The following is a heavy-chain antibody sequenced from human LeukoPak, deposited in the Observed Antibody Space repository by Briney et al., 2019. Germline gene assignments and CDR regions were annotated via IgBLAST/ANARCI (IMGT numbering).Heavy chain of an antibody. Sequence: PSQTLSLTCTVSGGSMSSYYWSWIRQPPGKGLEWIGYIYYSGSTKYNLSLKSRVTISVDTSKNQFSLKLSSVTAADTAVYYCARGARAGYNLEPFDYWGQGTLVTVSS. CDR1: GGSMSSYY. CDR2: IYYSGST. CDR3: ARGARAGYNLEPFDY. V-gene: IGHV4-59*08. J-gene: IGHJ4*02. D-gene: IGHD5-24*01.